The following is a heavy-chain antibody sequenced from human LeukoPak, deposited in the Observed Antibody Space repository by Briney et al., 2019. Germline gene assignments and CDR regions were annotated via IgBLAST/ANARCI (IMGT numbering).Heavy chain of an antibody. V-gene: IGHV3-33*08. J-gene: IGHJ4*02. Sequence: PGGSLRLSCAASGFTFSSYTMHWLRQAPGKGLEWVALIWYDGSNKFYADSVKGRFTISKDNSKNTLYLQMNSLRVEDTAVYYCARGRDGYNFFDYWGQGTLVTVSS. CDR1: GFTFSSYT. CDR2: IWYDGSNK. CDR3: ARGRDGYNFFDY. D-gene: IGHD5-24*01.